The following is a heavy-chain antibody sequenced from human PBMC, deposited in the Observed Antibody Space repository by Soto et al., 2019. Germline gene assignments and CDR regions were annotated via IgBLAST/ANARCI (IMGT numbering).Heavy chain of an antibody. CDR1: GGSISSSSYY. J-gene: IGHJ6*03. CDR3: ARPDMAV. Sequence: SETLSLTCTVSGGSISSSSYYWGWIRQPPGKGLEWIGSIYYTGSTYYNPSLKSRVTISVDTSKNQFSLKLNSVTAADTAVYYCARPDMAVGGKGTTVPVS. V-gene: IGHV4-39*01. CDR2: IYYTGST.